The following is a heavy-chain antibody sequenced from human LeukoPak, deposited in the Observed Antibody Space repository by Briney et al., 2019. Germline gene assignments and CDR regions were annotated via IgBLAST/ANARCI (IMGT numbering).Heavy chain of an antibody. CDR2: IYYSWST. D-gene: IGHD4-11*01. CDR1: GGSISNYY. J-gene: IGHJ5*02. CDR3: ARQTVRWFDP. V-gene: IGHV4-59*08. Sequence: SETLSLTCTVSGGSISNYYWCWIRQPPGQGLEWIGYIYYSWSTDYNPSLKSRVTISVDTSKNQFSLRLSSVTAADTAVYYCARQTVRWFDPWGQGTLVTVSS.